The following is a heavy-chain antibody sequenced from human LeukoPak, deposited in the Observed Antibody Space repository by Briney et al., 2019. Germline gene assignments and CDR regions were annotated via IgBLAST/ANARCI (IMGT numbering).Heavy chain of an antibody. CDR1: GFTFSSYA. CDR3: ANAQYSSNWYLDF. D-gene: IGHD6-13*01. V-gene: IGHV3-23*01. J-gene: IGHJ4*02. Sequence: GFLRLSCAASGFTFSSYAMSWVRQAPGKGLEWVSSISDSGGRTCYADSVKGRFTISRDNSKNTLYLQMNSLRAEDTAVYYCANAQYSSNWYLDFWGQGTLVTVSS. CDR2: ISDSGGRT.